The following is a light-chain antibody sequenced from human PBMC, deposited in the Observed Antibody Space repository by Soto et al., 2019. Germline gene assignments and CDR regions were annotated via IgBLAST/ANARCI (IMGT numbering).Light chain of an antibody. CDR2: DAS. CDR3: QHFKYFPHT. Sequence: DIQMTQSPSSLSASVGDRVTISCQASHDISNHLNWYQHKPGKAPTVLIYDASSLEAGVPSRFSGSGSGTNFIFTISSLQPEDIAPYYCQHFKYFPHTFGQGTKLDIK. CDR1: HDISNH. V-gene: IGKV1-33*01. J-gene: IGKJ2*01.